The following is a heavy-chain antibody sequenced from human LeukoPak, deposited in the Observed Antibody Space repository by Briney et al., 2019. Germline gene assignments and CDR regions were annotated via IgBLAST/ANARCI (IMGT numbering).Heavy chain of an antibody. CDR3: ARQAAGGWYYFDY. Sequence: SETLSLTCAVSGGSVSSGSYYWSWIRQPPGKGLEWIGYIYYSGSTNYNPSLKSRVTISVDKSRNQFSLKLSSVTAADTAVYYCARQAAGGWYYFDYWGQGTLVTVSS. V-gene: IGHV4-61*01. CDR1: GGSVSSGSYY. CDR2: IYYSGST. J-gene: IGHJ4*02. D-gene: IGHD6-19*01.